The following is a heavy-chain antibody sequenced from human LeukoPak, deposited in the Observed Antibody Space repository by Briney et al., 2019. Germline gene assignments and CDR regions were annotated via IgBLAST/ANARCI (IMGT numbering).Heavy chain of an antibody. V-gene: IGHV3-30*03. CDR2: ISYDGYIK. CDR3: ATDFSGLGYYFDH. J-gene: IGHJ4*02. Sequence: GRSLRLSCAGSGFTFSGYGMHWVRQAPGKGPEWVAVISYDGYIKKYADSVKGRFTISRDNSKNTLYLQMNSLRAEDTAVYYCATDFSGLGYYFDHWGQGTLVTVSS. CDR1: GFTFSGYG. D-gene: IGHD6-19*01.